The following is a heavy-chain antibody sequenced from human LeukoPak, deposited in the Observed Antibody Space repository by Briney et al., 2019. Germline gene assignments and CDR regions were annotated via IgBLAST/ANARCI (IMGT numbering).Heavy chain of an antibody. Sequence: KPGGSLRLSCAASGFTFSFYSMSWVRQAPGKGLEWVSSMSVSSGLIYYADSVKGRFTVSRDNAKNSLYLQMNSLRAEDAAVYYCAREFGGSASGAGYWGQGTLVTVSS. J-gene: IGHJ4*02. V-gene: IGHV3-21*01. CDR2: MSVSSGLI. CDR1: GFTFSFYS. D-gene: IGHD3-10*01. CDR3: AREFGGSASGAGY.